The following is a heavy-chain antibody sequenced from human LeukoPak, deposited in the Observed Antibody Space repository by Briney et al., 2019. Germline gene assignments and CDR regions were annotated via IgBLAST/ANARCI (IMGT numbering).Heavy chain of an antibody. CDR2: IKQGGSDT. D-gene: IGHD1-1*01. V-gene: IGHV3-7*01. CDR1: GFTFSTYW. CDR3: VRVTKLERLGEPTYYFDY. J-gene: IGHJ4*02. Sequence: PGGSLRVSCAASGFTFSTYWMTWVRQAPGKGLESVANIKQGGSDTYYVDSVKGRFTISRDNAKNSLFLQMNTLRAEDTAVYYCVRVTKLERLGEPTYYFDYWGQGTLVTVSS.